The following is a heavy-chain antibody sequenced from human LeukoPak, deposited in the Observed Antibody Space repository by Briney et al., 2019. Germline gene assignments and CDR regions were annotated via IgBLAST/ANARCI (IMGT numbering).Heavy chain of an antibody. V-gene: IGHV4-39*01. D-gene: IGHD3-10*01. J-gene: IGHJ4*02. CDR2: IYYSGST. Sequence: SETLSLTCTVSGGSISSSSYYWGWIRLPPGKGLEWIGSIYYSGSTYYNPSLKSRVTISVDTTKNQFSLKLSSVTAADTAVYYCAIPSYYYGSGSYHDFDYWGQGTLVTVSS. CDR3: AIPSYYYGSGSYHDFDY. CDR1: GGSISSSSYY.